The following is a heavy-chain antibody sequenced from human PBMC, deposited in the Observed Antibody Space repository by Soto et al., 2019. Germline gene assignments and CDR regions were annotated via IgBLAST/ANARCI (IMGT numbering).Heavy chain of an antibody. CDR2: IYYSGST. CDR3: ARVVLKLHWFDP. V-gene: IGHV4-30-4*01. J-gene: IGHJ5*02. Sequence: PSETLPLTCTVSGGSISSGDYYWSWIRQPPGKGLEWIGYIYYSGSTYYNPSLKSRVTISVDTSKNQFSLKLSSVTAADTAVYYCARVVLKLHWFDPWGQGTLVTVSS. D-gene: IGHD2-21*01. CDR1: GGSISSGDYY.